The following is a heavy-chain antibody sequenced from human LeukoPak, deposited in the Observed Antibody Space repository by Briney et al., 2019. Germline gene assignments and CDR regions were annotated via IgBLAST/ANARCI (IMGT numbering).Heavy chain of an antibody. J-gene: IGHJ3*02. CDR2: VSIASTHI. V-gene: IGHV3-21*01. D-gene: IGHD1-1*01. CDR1: GFTFSNFN. CDR3: ARGLQYNDAFDI. Sequence: GGSLRLSCAASGFTFSNFNMNWVRQAPGKGLEWVSTVSIASTHILYADSVKSRFTISRDNAKNSLYLQMNSLRVEDTAVYYCARGLQYNDAFDIWGQGTMVTVSS.